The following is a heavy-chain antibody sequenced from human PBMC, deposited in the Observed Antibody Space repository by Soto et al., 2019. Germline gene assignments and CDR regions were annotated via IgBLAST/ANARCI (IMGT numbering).Heavy chain of an antibody. CDR3: ARTMTSQQLVLGGLYYFDY. CDR1: GYTFTSYA. V-gene: IGHV1-3*01. CDR2: INAGNGNT. Sequence: ASVKVSCKASGYTFTSYAMHWVRQAPGQRLEWMGWINAGNGNTKYSQKFQGRVTITRDTSASTAYMELSSLRSEDTAVYYCARTMTSQQLVLGGLYYFDYWGQGTLVTVSS. D-gene: IGHD6-13*01. J-gene: IGHJ4*02.